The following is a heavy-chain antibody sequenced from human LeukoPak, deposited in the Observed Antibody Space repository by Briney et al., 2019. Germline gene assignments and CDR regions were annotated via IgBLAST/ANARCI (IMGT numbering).Heavy chain of an antibody. J-gene: IGHJ4*02. V-gene: IGHV3-21*01. D-gene: IGHD1-26*01. CDR3: ARDRGSYFNYFDY. CDR2: ISSSSSYI. CDR1: GFTFSSYS. Sequence: GGSLRLSCAASGFTFSSYSMNWVHQAPGKGLEWVSSISSSSSYIYYADSVKGRFTISRDNAKNSLYLQMNSLRAEDTAVYYCARDRGSYFNYFDYWGQGTLVTVSS.